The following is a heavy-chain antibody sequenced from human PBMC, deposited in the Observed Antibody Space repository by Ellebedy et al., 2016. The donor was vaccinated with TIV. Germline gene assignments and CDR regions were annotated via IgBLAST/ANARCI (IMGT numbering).Heavy chain of an antibody. V-gene: IGHV3-7*03. J-gene: IGHJ4*02. CDR3: ARLDAIIAVKSLDY. D-gene: IGHD6-19*01. CDR1: GFTFSSYW. CDR2: IKQDGSEK. Sequence: GESLKISCAASGFTFSSYWMSWVRQAPGKGLEWVATIKQDGSEKYYVDSVKGRFTISRDNAKNSLYLQMNSLRAGDTAVYYCARLDAIIAVKSLDYWGQGTLVTVSS.